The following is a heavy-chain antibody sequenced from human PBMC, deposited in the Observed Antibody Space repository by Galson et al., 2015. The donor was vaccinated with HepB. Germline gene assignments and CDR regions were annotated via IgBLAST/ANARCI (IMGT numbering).Heavy chain of an antibody. J-gene: IGHJ4*02. V-gene: IGHV1-2*04. CDR1: GYTFTGYY. Sequence: SVKVSCKASGYTFTGYYMHWVRQAPGQGLEWMGWINPNSGGTNYAQKFQGWVTMTRDTSISTAYMELSRLRSDDTAVYYCARGPTLYDSSAPIGYFDYWGQGTLVTVSS. CDR2: INPNSGGT. CDR3: ARGPTLYDSSAPIGYFDY. D-gene: IGHD3-22*01.